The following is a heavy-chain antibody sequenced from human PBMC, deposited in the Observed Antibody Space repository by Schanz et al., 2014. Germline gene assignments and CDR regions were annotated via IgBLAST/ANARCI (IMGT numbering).Heavy chain of an antibody. J-gene: IGHJ4*02. V-gene: IGHV3-23*01. CDR1: GFTFSSYA. D-gene: IGHD6-13*01. Sequence: EVQLLESGGGLVQPGGSLRLSCAASGFTFSSYAMSWVRQAPGKGLEWVSAISGSGVNTYYADSVRGRFTMSRDNSKNTLYLQMNSLRAGDAAVYYCARGLIAAAGGAFDYWGQGTLVAVSA. CDR2: ISGSGVNT. CDR3: ARGLIAAAGGAFDY.